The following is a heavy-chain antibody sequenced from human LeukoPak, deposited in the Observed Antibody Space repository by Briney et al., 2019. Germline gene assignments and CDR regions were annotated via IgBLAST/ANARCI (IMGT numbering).Heavy chain of an antibody. J-gene: IGHJ4*02. Sequence: GGSLRLSCAASGFTFSSYWMHWVRQAPGKGLVWVSHINTGGSTPIYADSVKGRFTISRDNAKNSLYLQMNSLRAEDTALYYCAKAGYGSGSYSYFDYWGQGTLVTVSS. V-gene: IGHV3-74*01. CDR1: GFTFSSYW. CDR2: INTGGSTP. CDR3: AKAGYGSGSYSYFDY. D-gene: IGHD3-10*01.